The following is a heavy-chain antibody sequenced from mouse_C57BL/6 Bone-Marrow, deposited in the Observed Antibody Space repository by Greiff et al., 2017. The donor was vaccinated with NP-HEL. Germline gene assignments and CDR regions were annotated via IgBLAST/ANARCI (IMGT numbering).Heavy chain of an antibody. V-gene: IGHV1-82*01. CDR2: IYPGDGDT. D-gene: IGHD2-5*01. J-gene: IGHJ1*03. Sequence: QVQLQQSGPELVKPGASVKISCKASGYAFSSSWMNWVKQRPGKGLEWIGRIYPGDGDTNYNGKFKGKATLTADKSSSTAYMQLSSLTSEDSAVYFCGAIVSYWYFDVWGTGTTVTVSS. CDR1: GYAFSSSW. CDR3: GAIVSYWYFDV.